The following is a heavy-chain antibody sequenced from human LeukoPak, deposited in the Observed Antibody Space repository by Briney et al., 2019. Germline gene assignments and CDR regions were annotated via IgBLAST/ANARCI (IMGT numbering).Heavy chain of an antibody. Sequence: KESGPTLVKPTQTLTLTCTFSGFSLSTSGVGVGWIRQPPGKALEWLALIYWNDDKRYSPSLKSRLTITKDTSKNQVVLTMTNMDPVDTATYYCAHRYYDILTGYQHFDYWGQGTLVTVSS. CDR2: IYWNDDK. D-gene: IGHD3-9*01. J-gene: IGHJ4*02. CDR1: GFSLSTSGVG. CDR3: AHRYYDILTGYQHFDY. V-gene: IGHV2-5*01.